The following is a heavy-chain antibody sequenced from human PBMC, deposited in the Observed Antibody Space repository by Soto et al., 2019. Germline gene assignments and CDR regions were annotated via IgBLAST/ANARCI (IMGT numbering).Heavy chain of an antibody. J-gene: IGHJ6*02. D-gene: IGHD1-26*01. CDR2: IIPIFGTA. CDR1: GGTFSSYA. V-gene: IGHV1-69*13. Sequence: SVKVSCKASGGTFSSYAISWVRQAPGQGLEWMGGIIPIFGTANYAQKFQGRVTITADESTSTAYMELSSLRSEDTAVYYCARVRGSYYALGNYYYYGMDVWGQGTTVTVSS. CDR3: ARVRGSYYALGNYYYYGMDV.